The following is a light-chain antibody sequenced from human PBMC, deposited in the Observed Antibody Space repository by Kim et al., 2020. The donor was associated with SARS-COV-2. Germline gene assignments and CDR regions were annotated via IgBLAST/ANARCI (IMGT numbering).Light chain of an antibody. CDR1: QSVSSSY. Sequence: PGERATLSCRASQSVSSSYFAWYQQKPGQAPRLLIYGASSRATGIPDRFSGSGSGTDFTLTISRLEPEDFAVYYCQQYGSSPLYSFGQGTKLEI. V-gene: IGKV3-20*01. J-gene: IGKJ2*03. CDR3: QQYGSSPLYS. CDR2: GAS.